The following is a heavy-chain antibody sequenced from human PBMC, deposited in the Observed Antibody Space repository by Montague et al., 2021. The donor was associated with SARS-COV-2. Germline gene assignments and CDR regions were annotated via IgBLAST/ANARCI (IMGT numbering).Heavy chain of an antibody. D-gene: IGHD3-10*01. Sequence: SLRLSCAASGFTFSSYSMNWVRQTPGKGLEWVSYISSISSTIYYADSVKGRFTISRDNAKNSLYLQMNSLRDEDTAVYYCARDQVLWFGEHVVWGQGTLVTVSS. CDR3: ARDQVLWFGEHVV. CDR2: ISSISSTI. J-gene: IGHJ4*02. V-gene: IGHV3-48*02. CDR1: GFTFSSYS.